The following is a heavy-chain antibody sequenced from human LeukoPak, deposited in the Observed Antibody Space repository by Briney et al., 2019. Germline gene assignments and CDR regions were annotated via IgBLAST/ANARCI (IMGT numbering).Heavy chain of an antibody. V-gene: IGHV3-21*01. J-gene: IGHJ4*02. CDR2: ISSSSSSYI. CDR1: GXTFSSCS. D-gene: IGHD6-13*01. CDR3: ARRPMAASGTLFDY. Sequence: GGSLRLSCAASGXTFSSCSMNWVRQAPGKGLEWVSSISSSSSSYIYYADPVKGRFTISRDNAKNSLYLQMNSLRAEDTAVYYCARRPMAASGTLFDYWGQGTLVTVSS.